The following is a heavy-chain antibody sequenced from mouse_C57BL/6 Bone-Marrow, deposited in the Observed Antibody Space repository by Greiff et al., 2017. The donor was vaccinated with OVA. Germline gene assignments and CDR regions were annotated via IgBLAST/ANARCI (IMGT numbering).Heavy chain of an antibody. Sequence: QVQLQQSGAELARPGASVKLSCKASGYTFTSYGISWVKQRTGQGLEWIGEIYPRSGNTYYNEKFKGKATLTADKSSSTAYMEFRSLTSENSAVYFCARSHGNYVRWGQGTTVTVSS. CDR3: ARSHGNYVR. CDR2: IYPRSGNT. CDR1: GYTFTSYG. V-gene: IGHV1-81*01. D-gene: IGHD2-1*01. J-gene: IGHJ4*01.